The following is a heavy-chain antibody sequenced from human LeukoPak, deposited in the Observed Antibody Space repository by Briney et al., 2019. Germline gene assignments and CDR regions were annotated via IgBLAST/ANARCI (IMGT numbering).Heavy chain of an antibody. CDR2: MKTYNGHT. J-gene: IGHJ5*02. Sequence: ASVTVSFKASGYTFTTYGVTWVRQAPGQGGEGMGGMKTYNGHTDYAPKLHGRVTMTTHTSTNTAYMDLRSLRFHDTAVYYCATVFCGSSSCYNSFDPWGQGTQVTVSS. D-gene: IGHD2-2*01. CDR3: ATVFCGSSSCYNSFDP. CDR1: GYTFTTYG. V-gene: IGHV1-18*01.